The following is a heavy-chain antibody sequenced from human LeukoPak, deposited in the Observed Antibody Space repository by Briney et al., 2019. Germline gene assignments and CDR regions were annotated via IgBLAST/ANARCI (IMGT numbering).Heavy chain of an antibody. Sequence: GGSLELSCAASGFTVSSNYMSWVRQAPGKGLEWVSVIYSGGSTYYADSVNGRFTISRDNSKNTLYLQMNSLRAEDTAVYYCARDRFHYYGMDVWGQGTTVTVSS. CDR1: GFTVSSNY. V-gene: IGHV3-66*01. J-gene: IGHJ6*02. CDR2: IYSGGST. CDR3: ARDRFHYYGMDV. D-gene: IGHD2-21*01.